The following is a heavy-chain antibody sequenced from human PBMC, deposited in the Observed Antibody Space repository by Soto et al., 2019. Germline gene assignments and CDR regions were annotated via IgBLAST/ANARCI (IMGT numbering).Heavy chain of an antibody. V-gene: IGHV1-69*12. CDR2: IIPIFPTP. CDR3: AKDKDRQQLGGNYYYRMDV. Sequence: QVQLVQSGAEVKKPGSSVKISCKASGGTFRTNAFSWVRQAPGQGLEWMGGIIPIFPTPDYPQKFQGRVTITADESTTTTYMELSSLRSEDTATYYCAKDKDRQQLGGNYYYRMDVWGQGTTVTVSS. J-gene: IGHJ6*02. D-gene: IGHD3-10*01. CDR1: GGTFRTNA.